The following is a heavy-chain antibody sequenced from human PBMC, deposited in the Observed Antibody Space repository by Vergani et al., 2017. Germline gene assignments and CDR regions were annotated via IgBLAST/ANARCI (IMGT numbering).Heavy chain of an antibody. CDR3: ARHYAAPAAYLLHAFDI. D-gene: IGHD2-2*01. CDR1: GYSFTSYW. CDR2: IDPSDSYT. V-gene: IGHV5-10-1*01. J-gene: IGHJ3*02. Sequence: EVQLVQSGAEVKKPGESLRISCKGSGYSFTSYWISWVRQMPGKGLEWMGRIDPSDSYTNYSPSFQGHVTISADKSISTAYLQWSSLKASDTAMYYCARHYAAPAAYLLHAFDIWGQGTMVTVSS.